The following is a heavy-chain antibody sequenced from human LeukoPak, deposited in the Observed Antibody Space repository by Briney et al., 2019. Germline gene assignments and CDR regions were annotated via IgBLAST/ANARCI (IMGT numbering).Heavy chain of an antibody. CDR3: ARDHEEYCSGGSCSRFDY. J-gene: IGHJ4*02. CDR2: ISSSGSTI. CDR1: GFTFSSYE. D-gene: IGHD2-15*01. V-gene: IGHV3-48*03. Sequence: GGSLRLSCAASGFTFSSYEMNWVRQAPGKGLEWVSYISSSGSTIYYADSVKGRFTISRDNAKNSLYLQMNSLRAEDTAVYYCARDHEEYCSGGSCSRFDYWGQGTLVTVSS.